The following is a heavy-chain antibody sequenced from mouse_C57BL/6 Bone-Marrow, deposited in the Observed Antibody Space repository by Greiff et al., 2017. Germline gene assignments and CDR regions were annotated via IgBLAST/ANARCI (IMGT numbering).Heavy chain of an antibody. Sequence: SGPGLVPPSQSLSITCPVSGFSLPSYGVHWVRPPPGKGLEWRGVIWSGGSTDYNAAFISRLSISKDNSKSQVFFKMNSLQADDTAIYYCAKRGYDYDGFAHGGKETLVTVSA. CDR3: AKRGYDYDGFAH. CDR2: IWSGGST. CDR1: GFSLPSYG. D-gene: IGHD2-4*01. J-gene: IGHJ3*01. V-gene: IGHV2-4*01.